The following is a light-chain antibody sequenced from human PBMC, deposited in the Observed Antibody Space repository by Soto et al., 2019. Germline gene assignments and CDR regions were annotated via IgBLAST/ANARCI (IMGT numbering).Light chain of an antibody. J-gene: IGKJ3*01. Sequence: DIVLTQSPAFLSLSPGDRATLSCRATESISIYLAWFKQKPGQAPRLLLYNGSKRAPGVPSRFSGSGSESDFTLTIDSLEPEDSGVYYCRHRNNRPTFGPGTKVDIK. V-gene: IGKV3-11*01. CDR2: NGS. CDR1: ESISIY. CDR3: RHRNNRPT.